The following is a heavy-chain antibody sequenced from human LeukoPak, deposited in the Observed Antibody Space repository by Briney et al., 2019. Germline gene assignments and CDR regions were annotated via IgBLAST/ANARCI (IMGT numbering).Heavy chain of an antibody. J-gene: IGHJ5*02. V-gene: IGHV1-18*01. Sequence: GASVKVSCKASGYTFTSYGISWVRQAPGQGLEWMGWISAYNGNTNYAQKLQGRVTMTTDTSTSTAYMELRSLRSDDTAVYYCARDLGPRVWADSSSWLGLNWFDPWGQGTLVTVSS. CDR2: ISAYNGNT. CDR1: GYTFTSYG. D-gene: IGHD6-13*01. CDR3: ARDLGPRVWADSSSWLGLNWFDP.